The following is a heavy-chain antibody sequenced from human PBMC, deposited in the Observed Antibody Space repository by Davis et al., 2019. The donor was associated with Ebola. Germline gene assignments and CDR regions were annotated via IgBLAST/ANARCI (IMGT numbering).Heavy chain of an antibody. V-gene: IGHV4-38-2*02. J-gene: IGHJ5*02. CDR2: SYHSGST. D-gene: IGHD2-15*01. Sequence: PSETLSLTCTVSGYSINSDYYWGWIRQPPGKGLEWIGSSYHSGSTYYNPSLKSRVTISVDMSKNQFSLKLSSVTAADTAVYYCAKCPGGGSCYPWFDPWGQGTLVTVSS. CDR1: GYSINSDYY. CDR3: AKCPGGGSCYPWFDP.